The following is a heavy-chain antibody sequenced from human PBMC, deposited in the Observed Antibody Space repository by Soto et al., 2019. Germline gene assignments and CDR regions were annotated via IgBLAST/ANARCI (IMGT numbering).Heavy chain of an antibody. J-gene: IGHJ4*02. CDR2: IWYDGRNK. Sequence: QVQLVESGGGVVQPGRSLRLSCAASGFTFSSYGMHGVRQAPGKGLEWVAVIWYDGRNKYYADSGKGRFTIYRDNSKNTLYLQMNRLRAEDTAVYYCARDYDSSGYPRYYFDYWGQGTLVTVSS. CDR1: GFTFSSYG. V-gene: IGHV3-33*01. D-gene: IGHD3-22*01. CDR3: ARDYDSSGYPRYYFDY.